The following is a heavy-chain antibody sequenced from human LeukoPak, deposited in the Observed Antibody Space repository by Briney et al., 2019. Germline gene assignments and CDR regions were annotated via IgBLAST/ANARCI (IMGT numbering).Heavy chain of an antibody. D-gene: IGHD2-2*01. J-gene: IGHJ4*02. CDR1: GFTFSNYW. CDR2: INSDGSST. Sequence: GGSLRLSCAASGFTFSNYWMHWVRQAPGKGLVWVSLINSDGSSTIYADSVKGRFTISRDNAKNTLYLQMNSLRAEDTAVYYCARRGDCSSTSCLFFDYWGQGTLVTVSS. CDR3: ARRGDCSSTSCLFFDY. V-gene: IGHV3-74*01.